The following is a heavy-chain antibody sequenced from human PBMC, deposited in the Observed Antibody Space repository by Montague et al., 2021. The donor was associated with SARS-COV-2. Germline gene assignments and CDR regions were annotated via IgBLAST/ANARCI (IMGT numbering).Heavy chain of an antibody. J-gene: IGHJ4*02. D-gene: IGHD6-6*01. Sequence: SETLSLTCTVSGGSISSSSYYWGWIRQPPGKGLEWIGSICYSGSTYYNPSLKSRVTISVDTSKNQFSPKLSSVTAADTAVYYCARDLNEYSSSGGFDYWGQGTPVTVSS. V-gene: IGHV4-39*07. CDR2: ICYSGST. CDR1: GGSISSSSYY. CDR3: ARDLNEYSSSGGFDY.